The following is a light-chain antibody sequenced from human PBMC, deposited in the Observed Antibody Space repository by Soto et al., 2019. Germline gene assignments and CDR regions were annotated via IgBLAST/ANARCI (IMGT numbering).Light chain of an antibody. CDR2: GAS. Sequence: LVLTQSPGTLSLSPWERATLSCRTSQSLNSSYLTWYQQKPGQAPRLLIYGASSRVTGIPDRFSGDGSGTAVTLTISRLEPEDFAVYYCQQYDDSPPWTFGQGTKVEIK. CDR1: QSLNSSY. CDR3: QQYDDSPPWT. V-gene: IGKV3-20*01. J-gene: IGKJ1*01.